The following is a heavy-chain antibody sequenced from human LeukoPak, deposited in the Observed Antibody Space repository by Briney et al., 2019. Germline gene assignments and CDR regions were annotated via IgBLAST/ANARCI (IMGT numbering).Heavy chain of an antibody. J-gene: IGHJ4*02. CDR1: GGSFSGYY. D-gene: IGHD6-13*01. CDR3: ARYSSSFY. V-gene: IGHV4-34*09. CDR2: INHSGST. Sequence: SETLSLTCAVYGGSFSGYYWSWIRQPPGKGLEWIGEINHSGSTNYNPSLKSRVTISVDTSKNQFSLKLSSVTAADTAVYYCARYSSSFYWGQGTLVTVSS.